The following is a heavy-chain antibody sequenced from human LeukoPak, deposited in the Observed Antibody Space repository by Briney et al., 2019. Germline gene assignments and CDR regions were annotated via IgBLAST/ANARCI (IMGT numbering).Heavy chain of an antibody. Sequence: ASVKVSCKASGYTFTSYDINWVRQATGQGLEWMGWMNANSGSTGYAQKFQGRVTITRNTSISTAYMELSGLRSEDTAVYYCARGRSTGYPYYFEYWGQGTLVTVSS. J-gene: IGHJ4*02. CDR1: GYTFTSYD. CDR3: ARGRSTGYPYYFEY. D-gene: IGHD5-12*01. V-gene: IGHV1-8*03. CDR2: MNANSGST.